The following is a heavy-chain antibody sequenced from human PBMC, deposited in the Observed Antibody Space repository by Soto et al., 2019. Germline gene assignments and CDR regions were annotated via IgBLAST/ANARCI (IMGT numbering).Heavy chain of an antibody. D-gene: IGHD3-3*01. V-gene: IGHV1-69*12. Sequence: QVQLVQSGAEVKKPGSSVKVSCKASGGTFSSYAISWVRQAPGQGLEWMGGIIPIFGTANYAQKFQGRGTITADESTSRAYLELSSLRSEDTAVYYCARPGICGVVTGGYLGYWGQGTLVTVSS. CDR3: ARPGICGVVTGGYLGY. CDR2: IIPIFGTA. J-gene: IGHJ4*02. CDR1: GGTFSSYA.